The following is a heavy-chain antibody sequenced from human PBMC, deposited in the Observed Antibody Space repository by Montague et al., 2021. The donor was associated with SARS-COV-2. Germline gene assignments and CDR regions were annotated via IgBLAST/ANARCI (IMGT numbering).Heavy chain of an antibody. Sequence: SETLSLTCAVSGGSISSSNWWSWVRQPPGKGLEWIGESYHSGSTNYNPSLKGRVTISVDKSQNQFSLKLSSVTAADTAVYYCARMRWLRSEGCYYYGMNVWGQGTTVTVSS. D-gene: IGHD5-12*01. CDR2: SYHSGST. CDR3: ARMRWLRSEGCYYYGMNV. J-gene: IGHJ6*02. V-gene: IGHV4-4*02. CDR1: GGSISSSNW.